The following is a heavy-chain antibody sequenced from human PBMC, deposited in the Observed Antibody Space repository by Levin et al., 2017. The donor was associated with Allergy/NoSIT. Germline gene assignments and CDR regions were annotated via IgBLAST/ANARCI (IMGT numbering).Heavy chain of an antibody. V-gene: IGHV3-21*01. CDR2: ISSSSSYI. D-gene: IGHD1-14*01. Sequence: GESLKISCAASGFTFSSYSMNWVRQAPGKGLEWVSSISSSSSYIYYADSVKGRFTISRDNAKNSLYLQMNSLRAEDTAVYYCARENLSGMDGWGQGTTVTVSS. CDR3: ARENLSGMDG. CDR1: GFTFSSYS. J-gene: IGHJ6*02.